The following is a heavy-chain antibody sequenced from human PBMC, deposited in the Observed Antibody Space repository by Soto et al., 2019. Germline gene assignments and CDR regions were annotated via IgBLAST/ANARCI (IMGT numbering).Heavy chain of an antibody. CDR1: GFTFISYS. CDR2: ISGSVGST. V-gene: IGHV3-23*01. CDR3: EKAHSRITMIVVDNNWLDP. D-gene: IGHD3-22*01. J-gene: IGHJ5*02. Sequence: VVSVILACSSCGFTFISYSMSWVRQAPGNGLEWVSVISGSVGSTYYADSVKCRFTVSRDNSKNTLYLQMNSLRAEDTAVYYCEKAHSRITMIVVDNNWLDPWGQGTLVPVSS.